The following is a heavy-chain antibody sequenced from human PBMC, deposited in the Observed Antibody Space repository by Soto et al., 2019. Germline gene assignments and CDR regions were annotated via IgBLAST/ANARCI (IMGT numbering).Heavy chain of an antibody. CDR3: GNHPYDAFDI. Sequence: QVQLVESGGGVVQPGRSLRLSCAASGFTFSSYGMHWVRQAPGKGLEWVAVISYDGSNKYYADSVKGRFTISRDNSKNTLYLQMNSLRAEDTAVYYCGNHPYDAFDIWGQGTMVTVSS. D-gene: IGHD4-4*01. CDR2: ISYDGSNK. J-gene: IGHJ3*02. CDR1: GFTFSSYG. V-gene: IGHV3-30*03.